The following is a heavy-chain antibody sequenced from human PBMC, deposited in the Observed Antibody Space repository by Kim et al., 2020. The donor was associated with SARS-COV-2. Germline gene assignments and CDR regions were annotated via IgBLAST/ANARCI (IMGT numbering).Heavy chain of an antibody. CDR2: IYYSGST. CDR3: ARLGDFDY. J-gene: IGHJ4*02. D-gene: IGHD3-16*01. V-gene: IGHV4-39*01. CDR1: GGSISSSSYY. Sequence: SETLSLTCTVSGGSISSSSYYWGWIRQPPGKGLEWIGSIYYSGSTYYNPSLKSRVTISVDTSKNQFSLKLSSVTAADTAVYYCARLGDFDYWGKGTLVT.